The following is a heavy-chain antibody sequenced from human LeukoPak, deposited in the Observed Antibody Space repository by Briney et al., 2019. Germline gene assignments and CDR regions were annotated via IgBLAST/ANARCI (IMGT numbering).Heavy chain of an antibody. Sequence: GSLRLSCAASGFTFSSYAMNWVRQAPGKGLEWVSGISASGGSTYYADSVKGRFTISRDNSKNTLWLQVNSLRAEDTAVYYCAKWMRRDGYNFDDWGQGTLVTVSS. J-gene: IGHJ4*02. CDR1: GFTFSSYA. CDR2: ISASGGST. V-gene: IGHV3-23*01. D-gene: IGHD5-24*01. CDR3: AKWMRRDGYNFDD.